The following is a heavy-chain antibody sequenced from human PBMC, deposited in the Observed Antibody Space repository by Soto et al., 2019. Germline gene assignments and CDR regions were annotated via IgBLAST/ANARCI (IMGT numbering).Heavy chain of an antibody. CDR3: ATYMPNYYYYGMDV. D-gene: IGHD2-2*01. J-gene: IGHJ6*02. CDR1: Y. V-gene: IGHV4-34*01. CDR2: INHSGGT. Sequence: YWSWIRQPPGKGLEWIGEINHSGGTNYNPSLKSRVTISVDTSKNQFSLNVSSVTAADTAVYYCATYMPNYYYYGMDVWGQGTTVTVSS.